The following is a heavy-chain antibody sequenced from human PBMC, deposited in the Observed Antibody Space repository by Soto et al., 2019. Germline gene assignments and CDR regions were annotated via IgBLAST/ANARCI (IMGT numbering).Heavy chain of an antibody. J-gene: IGHJ4*02. CDR2: INHSGST. CDR1: GGSFSGYY. D-gene: IGHD2-15*01. Sequence: PSETLSLTCAVYGGSFSGYYWSWIRQPPGKGLEWIGEINHSGSTNYNPSLKSRDTISVDTSKNQFSLKLSSVTAADTAVYYCARPGHCSGGSCYYFDYWGQGTLVTVSS. CDR3: ARPGHCSGGSCYYFDY. V-gene: IGHV4-34*01.